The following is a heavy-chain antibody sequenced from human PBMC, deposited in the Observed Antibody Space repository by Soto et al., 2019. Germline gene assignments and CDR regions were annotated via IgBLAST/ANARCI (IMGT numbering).Heavy chain of an antibody. CDR3: ARDPLTIFGVDYYYYGMDV. D-gene: IGHD3-3*01. CDR2: IIPIFGTA. V-gene: IGHV1-69*13. CDR1: GGTFSSYA. J-gene: IGHJ6*02. Sequence: SVKVSCKXSGGTFSSYAISWVRQAPGQGLEWMGGIIPIFGTANYAQKFQGRVTITADESTSTAYMELSSLRSEDTAVYYCARDPLTIFGVDYYYYGMDVWGQGTTVTVSS.